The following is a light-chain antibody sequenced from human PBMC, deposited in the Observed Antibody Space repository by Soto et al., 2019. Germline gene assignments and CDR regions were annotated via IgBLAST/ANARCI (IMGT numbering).Light chain of an antibody. Sequence: ALTQPASVSVSPGQSITISCTGTSSDVGGFDYVSWYQHHPGKAPKLMIYDVSNRPSGVSNRFSGSKSGNTASLIISGLQAEDEADYFCTSYTTSSAHYVFGTGTKVTVL. CDR2: DVS. CDR1: SSDVGGFDY. J-gene: IGLJ1*01. V-gene: IGLV2-14*01. CDR3: TSYTTSSAHYV.